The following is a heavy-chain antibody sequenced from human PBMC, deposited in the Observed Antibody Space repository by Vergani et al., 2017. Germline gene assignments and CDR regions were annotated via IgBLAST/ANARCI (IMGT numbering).Heavy chain of an antibody. Sequence: EVQLLESGGDLVQPGGSLRLSCAASGFSFTTYAMSWVRQAPGKGLEWVSYISSSGSTIYYADSVKGRFTISRDNAKNSLYLQMNSLRAEDTAVYYCARPMRLGYCSSTSCYTGAFDIWGQGTMVTVSS. J-gene: IGHJ3*02. CDR2: ISSSGSTI. V-gene: IGHV3-48*03. CDR3: ARPMRLGYCSSTSCYTGAFDI. D-gene: IGHD2-2*02. CDR1: GFSFTTYA.